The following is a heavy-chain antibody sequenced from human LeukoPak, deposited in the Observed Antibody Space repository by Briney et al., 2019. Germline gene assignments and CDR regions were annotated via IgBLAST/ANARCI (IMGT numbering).Heavy chain of an antibody. CDR1: GGSFSGYY. CDR3: ARGHYGSWYSDY. J-gene: IGHJ4*02. D-gene: IGHD3-10*01. Sequence: SETLSLTCAVYGGSFSGYYWSWIRQPPGKGLEWIGEINHSGSTNYNPSLKSRVTISVDTSKNQFSLKLSSVTAADTAVYYCARGHYGSWYSDYWGQGTLVTVSS. V-gene: IGHV4-34*01. CDR2: INHSGST.